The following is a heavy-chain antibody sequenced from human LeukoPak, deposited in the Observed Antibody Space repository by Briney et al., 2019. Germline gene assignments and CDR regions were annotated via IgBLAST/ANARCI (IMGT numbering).Heavy chain of an antibody. Sequence: PGGSLRLSCTASDFTFSTYWVHWVRQAPGKGLIWVARIPPEASRTTYADSVKGRFTISRDNAKNTVYLQMNSLRVDDTAIYFCAGELSGAREVWGQGTMVTVSS. V-gene: IGHV3-74*01. CDR2: IPPEASRT. CDR3: AGELSGAREV. CDR1: DFTFSTYW. J-gene: IGHJ3*01. D-gene: IGHD3-10*01.